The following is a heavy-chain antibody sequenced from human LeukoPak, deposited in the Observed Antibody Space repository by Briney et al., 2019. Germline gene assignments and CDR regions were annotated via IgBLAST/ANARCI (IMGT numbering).Heavy chain of an antibody. D-gene: IGHD5-18*01. V-gene: IGHV4-59*01. J-gene: IGHJ4*02. CDR3: ARENDRYGRIDY. CDR1: GGSISPYY. Sequence: SETLSLTCSVSGGSISPYYWSWVRQPPGKGLEWIGYVSYSGSADYNPSLKSRGIISIDTSKNQFSLRLSSLTAADTAVYYCARENDRYGRIDYWGQGTQVTVSS. CDR2: VSYSGSA.